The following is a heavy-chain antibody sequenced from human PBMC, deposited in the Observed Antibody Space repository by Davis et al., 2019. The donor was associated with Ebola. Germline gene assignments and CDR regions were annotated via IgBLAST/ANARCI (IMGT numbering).Heavy chain of an antibody. D-gene: IGHD2-2*01. V-gene: IGHV3-48*02. CDR3: AREECSSTSCYPGGYYYYYYGMDV. CDR2: ISSSSSTI. CDR1: GFTFSSYS. Sequence: PGGSLRLSCAASGFTFSSYSMNWVRQAPGKGLEWVSYISSSSSTIYYADSVKGRFTISRDNAKNSLYLQMNSLRDEDTAVYYCAREECSSTSCYPGGYYYYYYGMDVWGQGTTVTVSS. J-gene: IGHJ6*02.